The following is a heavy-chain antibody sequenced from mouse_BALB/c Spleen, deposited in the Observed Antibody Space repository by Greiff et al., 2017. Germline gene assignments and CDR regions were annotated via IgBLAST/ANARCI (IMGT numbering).Heavy chain of an antibody. CDR1: GFNIKHTY. D-gene: IGHD2-1*01. CDR2: IDPANGNT. Sequence: EVQLQQSGAELVKPGASVKLSCTASGFNIKHTYMQWVKQRPEQGLEWIGRIDPANGNTKYDPKFQGKATITADTSSNTAYLQLSSLTSEDTAVYYCARSLYIAYWGQGTLVTVSA. V-gene: IGHV14-3*02. J-gene: IGHJ3*01. CDR3: ARSLYIAY.